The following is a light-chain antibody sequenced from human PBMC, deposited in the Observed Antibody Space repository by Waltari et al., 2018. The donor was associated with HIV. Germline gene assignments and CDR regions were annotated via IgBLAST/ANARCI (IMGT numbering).Light chain of an antibody. CDR1: NIGSKG. V-gene: IGLV3-21*02. CDR2: DDS. Sequence: SYVLTQPPSVSVAPGQTARITCGGNNIGSKGVHWYQQKPSQAPVLVVYDDSDRPSGIPERFSGSSSWNTATPTISRVEAGDEADFYCQVWDSSTDLRVFGGGTKLTVL. CDR3: QVWDSSTDLRV. J-gene: IGLJ2*01.